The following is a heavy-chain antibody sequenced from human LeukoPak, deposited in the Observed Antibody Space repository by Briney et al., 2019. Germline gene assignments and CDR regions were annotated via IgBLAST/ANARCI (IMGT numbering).Heavy chain of an antibody. CDR1: GFTFSDYY. CDR2: ISSSGSTI. V-gene: IGHV3-11*04. Sequence: PGGSLRLSCAASGFTFSDYYMSWIRQAPGKGLEWVSYISSSGSTIYYADSVQGRFTISRDNAKNSLYLQMSSLRAEDTAVYYCARADMYNYGRIFDYWGQGTLVTVSS. CDR3: ARADMYNYGRIFDY. D-gene: IGHD5-18*01. J-gene: IGHJ4*02.